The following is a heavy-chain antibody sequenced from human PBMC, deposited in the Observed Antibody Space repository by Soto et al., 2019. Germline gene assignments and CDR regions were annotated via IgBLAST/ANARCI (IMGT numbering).Heavy chain of an antibody. Sequence: EVQLVESGGGLVQPGGSLRLSCAASGFSFSNHNMNWVRQAPGKGLEWISYISTYGSSIYYADSVKGRFTISRDNDKNSLYLQMNSLRAEDTAVYYCASSGNSRLDYWGQGTLVTVSS. CDR1: GFSFSNHN. V-gene: IGHV3-48*01. CDR2: ISTYGSSI. D-gene: IGHD1-26*01. CDR3: ASSGNSRLDY. J-gene: IGHJ4*02.